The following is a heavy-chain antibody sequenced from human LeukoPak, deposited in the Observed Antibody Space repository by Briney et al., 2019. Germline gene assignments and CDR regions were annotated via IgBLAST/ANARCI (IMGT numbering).Heavy chain of an antibody. CDR3: ARHYDILTGFDY. J-gene: IGHJ4*02. Sequence: GESLKISCKVSGYTFTNHWIGWVRQMPGEGLEWMGIIYPGDSGTKYSPSFQGQVSISVDKSLSTAYLQWSSLKASDTAMYYCARHYDILTGFDYWGQGTLVTVSS. CDR2: IYPGDSGT. D-gene: IGHD3-9*01. V-gene: IGHV5-51*01. CDR1: GYTFTNHW.